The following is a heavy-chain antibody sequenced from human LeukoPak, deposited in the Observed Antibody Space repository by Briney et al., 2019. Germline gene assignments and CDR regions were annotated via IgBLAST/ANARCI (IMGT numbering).Heavy chain of an antibody. J-gene: IGHJ3*02. D-gene: IGHD3-22*01. CDR1: GYTFTGYY. CDR3: ARELYYYDSSGDTLAVPFDI. CDR2: INPNSGGT. Sequence: GASVKVSCKASGYTFTGYYMHWVRQAPGQGLEWMGWINPNSGGTNYAQKFQGRVTMTRDTSISTAYMELSRLRSDDTAVYYCARELYYYDSSGDTLAVPFDIWGQGTMVTVSS. V-gene: IGHV1-2*02.